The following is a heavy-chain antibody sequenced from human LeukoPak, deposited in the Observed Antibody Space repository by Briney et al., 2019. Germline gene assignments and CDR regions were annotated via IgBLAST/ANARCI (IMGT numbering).Heavy chain of an antibody. CDR3: AKPSSSGGYGAVDY. V-gene: IGHV3-23*01. CDR2: ISGSGGST. D-gene: IGHD5-12*01. CDR1: GFTFSSYG. J-gene: IGHJ4*02. Sequence: GGSLRLSCAASGFTFSSYGMSWVRQAPGKGLEWVSAISGSGGSTYYADSVKGRFTISRDNSKNTLYLQMNSLRAEDTAVYYCAKPSSSGGYGAVDYWGQGTLVTVSS.